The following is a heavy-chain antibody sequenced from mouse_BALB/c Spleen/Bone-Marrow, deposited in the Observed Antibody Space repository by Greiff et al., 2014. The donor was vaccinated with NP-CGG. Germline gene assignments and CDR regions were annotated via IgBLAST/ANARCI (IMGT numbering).Heavy chain of an antibody. V-gene: IGHV1-7*01. CDR1: GFNFISYW. CDR3: ARNYDYDGGYYAMDY. D-gene: IGHD2-4*01. Sequence: QVQLKESGAELAKPGGSVKMSCKASGFNFISYWMHWVKQRPGQGLEWIGYINPSTGYTEYNQEFKDKATLTADKSSSKAYMQLSSLTSEDSAVYYCARNYDYDGGYYAMDYWGQGTSVTVSS. CDR2: INPSTGYT. J-gene: IGHJ4*01.